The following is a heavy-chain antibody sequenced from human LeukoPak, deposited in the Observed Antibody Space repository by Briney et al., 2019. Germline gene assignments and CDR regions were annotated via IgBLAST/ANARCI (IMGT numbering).Heavy chain of an antibody. CDR3: ASSYCSGGSCYLMYFDY. Sequence: SVKVSCKASGGTFSSYAIRWVRQAPGQGLEWMGRIIPILGIANYAQKFQGRVTITADKSTSTAYMELSSLRSEDTAVYYCASSYCSGGSCYLMYFDYWGQGTLVTVSS. D-gene: IGHD2-15*01. V-gene: IGHV1-69*04. CDR2: IIPILGIA. CDR1: GGTFSSYA. J-gene: IGHJ4*02.